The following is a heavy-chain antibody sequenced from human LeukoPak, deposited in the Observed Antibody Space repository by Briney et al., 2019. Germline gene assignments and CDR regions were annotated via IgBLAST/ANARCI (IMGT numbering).Heavy chain of an antibody. Sequence: GGSLRLSCAASGFTFSSYAMGWVRQAPGKGLEWVSAISGSGGSTYYADSVKGRFTISRDNSKNTLYLQMNSLRAEDTAVYYCAKGKYSGSYYFDYWGQGTLVTVSS. D-gene: IGHD1-26*01. CDR3: AKGKYSGSYYFDY. V-gene: IGHV3-23*01. CDR1: GFTFSSYA. CDR2: ISGSGGST. J-gene: IGHJ4*02.